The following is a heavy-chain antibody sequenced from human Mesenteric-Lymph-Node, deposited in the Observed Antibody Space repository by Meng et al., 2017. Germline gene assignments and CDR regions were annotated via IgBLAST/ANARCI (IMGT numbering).Heavy chain of an antibody. CDR3: ARVGQWLPIDH. D-gene: IGHD6-19*01. V-gene: IGHV4-4*02. J-gene: IGHJ4*02. CDR2: IYHSGST. Sequence: GRRQESGPGRGKPSGTLSLTCAVSGGSISSSNGWSWVRQPPGKGLEWIGEIYHSGSTNYNPSLKSRVTISVDKSKTQFSLNLSSVTAADTAVYYCARVGQWLPIDHWGQGTLVTVSS. CDR1: GGSISSSNG.